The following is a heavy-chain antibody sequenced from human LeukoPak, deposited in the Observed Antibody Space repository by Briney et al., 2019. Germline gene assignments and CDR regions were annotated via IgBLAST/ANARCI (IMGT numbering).Heavy chain of an antibody. J-gene: IGHJ4*02. Sequence: GGSLRLSCAASGFTFSSYWMSWVRQAPGKGLEWVANIKQDGSEKYYVDSVKGRFTISRDNAKNSLYLQMNSLRADDTAVYYCARYYDSSGYYYNDYWGQGTLVTVSS. CDR1: GFTFSSYW. CDR2: IKQDGSEK. V-gene: IGHV3-7*03. D-gene: IGHD3-22*01. CDR3: ARYYDSSGYYYNDY.